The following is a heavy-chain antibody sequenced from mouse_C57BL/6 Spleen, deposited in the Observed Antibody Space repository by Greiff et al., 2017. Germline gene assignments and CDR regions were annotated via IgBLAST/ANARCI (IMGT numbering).Heavy chain of an antibody. D-gene: IGHD4-1*01. CDR3: ARENGRTGTGAMDY. CDR1: GFTFSDYY. J-gene: IGHJ4*01. V-gene: IGHV5-16*01. Sequence: EVKLMESEGGLVQPGSSMKLSCTASGFTFSDYYMAWVRQVPEKGLEWVANINYDGSSTYYLDSLKSRFIISRDNAKNILYLQMSSLKSEDTATYYCARENGRTGTGAMDYWGQGTSVTVSS. CDR2: INYDGSST.